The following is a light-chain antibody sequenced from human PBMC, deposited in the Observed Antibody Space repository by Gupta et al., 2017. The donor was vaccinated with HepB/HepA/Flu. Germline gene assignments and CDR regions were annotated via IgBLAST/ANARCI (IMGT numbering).Light chain of an antibody. Sequence: EIVMTQSPATLSVSPGERATLSCRASQSVSSYLAWYQQKPGQVPRLLIYGASTRATGIPARFRGSGSGTEFTLTISSLQSEDFAVYYCQQYNNWPPYTFGQGTKLEIK. V-gene: IGKV3-15*01. J-gene: IGKJ2*01. CDR3: QQYNNWPPYT. CDR2: GAS. CDR1: QSVSSY.